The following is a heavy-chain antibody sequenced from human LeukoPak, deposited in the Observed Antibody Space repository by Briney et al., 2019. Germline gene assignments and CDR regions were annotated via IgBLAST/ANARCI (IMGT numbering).Heavy chain of an antibody. CDR1: GFTFTSSA. D-gene: IGHD3-22*01. CDR2: IVVGSGNT. Sequence: SVKVSCKASGFTFTSSAMQWVRQARGQRLEWIGWIVVGSGNTNYAQKFQGRVTMTRDMSTSTVYMELISLRSEDTAVYYCARVHHYFDIAFDYWGQGTLVTVSS. J-gene: IGHJ4*02. CDR3: ARVHHYFDIAFDY. V-gene: IGHV1-58*02.